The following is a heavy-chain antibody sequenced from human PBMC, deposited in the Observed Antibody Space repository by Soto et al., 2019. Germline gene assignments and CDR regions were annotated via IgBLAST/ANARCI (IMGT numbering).Heavy chain of an antibody. D-gene: IGHD2-15*01. CDR3: AKAMVVATQWGEVFDY. V-gene: IGHV3-30*18. CDR1: GFTFSSYG. Sequence: PGGSLRLSCAASGFTFSSYGMHWVRQAPGKGLEWVAVISYDGSNKYYADSVKGRFTISRDNSKNTLYLQMNSLRAEDTAVYYCAKAMVVATQWGEVFDYWGQGTLVTVSS. J-gene: IGHJ4*02. CDR2: ISYDGSNK.